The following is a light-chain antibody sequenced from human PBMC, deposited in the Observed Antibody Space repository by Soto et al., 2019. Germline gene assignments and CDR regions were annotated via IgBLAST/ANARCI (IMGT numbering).Light chain of an antibody. J-gene: IGLJ1*01. V-gene: IGLV2-14*01. CDR3: NSSTSGSLYV. CDR2: NVS. CDR1: SSDVGGYNY. Sequence: AQSPASSVSGSPGQSITISCTVTSSDVGGYNYVSWYQQFPGKVPKLLIYNVSNRPSGVSNRFSGSKSGNTASLTISGLQAEDVADYFCNSSTSGSLYVFGTGTKVTVL.